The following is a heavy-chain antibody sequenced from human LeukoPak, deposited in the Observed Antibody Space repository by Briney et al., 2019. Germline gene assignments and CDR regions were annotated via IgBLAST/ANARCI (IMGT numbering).Heavy chain of an antibody. CDR2: IYYSGST. Sequence: PSETLSLTCTVSGGSISSGDYYWSWIRQPPGKGLEWIGYIYYSGSTYYNPSLKSRVTISVDTSKNQFSLKLSSVTAADTAVYYCARVCIPGVDYYDSSGYPYYMDVWGKGTTVTVS. CDR1: GGSISSGDYY. CDR3: ARVCIPGVDYYDSSGYPYYMDV. J-gene: IGHJ6*03. D-gene: IGHD3-22*01. V-gene: IGHV4-30-4*08.